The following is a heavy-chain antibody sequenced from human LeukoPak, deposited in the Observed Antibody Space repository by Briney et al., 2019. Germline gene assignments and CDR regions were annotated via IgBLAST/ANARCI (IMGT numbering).Heavy chain of an antibody. V-gene: IGHV3-9*01. D-gene: IGHD3-10*01. CDR1: GFSFSSYW. CDR2: ISWNSGNI. CDR3: TKDKRIDYSGAGSYYNEAYYYYGMDV. J-gene: IGHJ6*02. Sequence: GGSLRLSCAASGFSFSSYWMHWVRHAPGKGLEWVSGISWNSGNIGYADSVKGRFTISRDNAKRSLYLQMNSLRAEDTALYYCTKDKRIDYSGAGSYYNEAYYYYGMDVWGQGTTVTVSS.